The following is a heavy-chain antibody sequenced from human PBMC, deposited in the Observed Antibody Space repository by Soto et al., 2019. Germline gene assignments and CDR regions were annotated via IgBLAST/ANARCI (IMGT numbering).Heavy chain of an antibody. Sequence: EVQLLESGGGLVQPGGSLRLSCAASGFTFSSYAMSWVRQAPGKGLEWVSAISGRDTGTYYADSVEGRFTISSDNSKHTLYLQMNSLGAEDTAVYECGGRESSGYYDFRGQGTLVTVAS. CDR2: ISGRDTGT. CDR3: GGRESSGYYDF. D-gene: IGHD3-22*01. V-gene: IGHV3-23*01. CDR1: GFTFSSYA. J-gene: IGHJ4*02.